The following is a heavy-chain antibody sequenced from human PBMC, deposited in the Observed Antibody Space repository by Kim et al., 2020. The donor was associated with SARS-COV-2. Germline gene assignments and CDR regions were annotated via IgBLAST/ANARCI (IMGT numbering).Heavy chain of an antibody. J-gene: IGHJ4*02. Sequence: SVKVSCKASGGTFSSYAISWVRQAPGQGLEWMGGIIPIFGTANYAQKFQGRVTITADESTSTAYMELSSLRSEDTAVYYCARGAHCSGGSCYSPFDYWGQGTLVTVSS. CDR3: ARGAHCSGGSCYSPFDY. CDR2: IIPIFGTA. CDR1: GGTFSSYA. V-gene: IGHV1-69*13. D-gene: IGHD2-15*01.